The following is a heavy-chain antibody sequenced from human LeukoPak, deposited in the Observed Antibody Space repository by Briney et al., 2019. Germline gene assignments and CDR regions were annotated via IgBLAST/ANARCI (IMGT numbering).Heavy chain of an antibody. D-gene: IGHD2-2*01. CDR3: ARGGGYYAPRRYFDY. CDR2: INHSGST. J-gene: IGHJ4*02. Sequence: SETLSLTCAVYGGSFSGYYWSCIRQPPRKRLEWIGEINHSGSTNYNLSPKSRVSISVDTSTNQFSLKLRSVTAADTAVYNCARGGGYYAPRRYFDYWGQGTLVTVSS. V-gene: IGHV4-34*01. CDR1: GGSFSGYY.